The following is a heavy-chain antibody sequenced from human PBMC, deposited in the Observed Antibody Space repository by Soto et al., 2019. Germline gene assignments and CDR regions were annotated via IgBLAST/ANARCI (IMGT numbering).Heavy chain of an antibody. D-gene: IGHD5-18*01. CDR3: ARAGGYSYGSNWFDP. CDR2: TYYRSKWYN. CDR1: GDSVSSNSAA. J-gene: IGHJ5*02. V-gene: IGHV6-1*01. Sequence: PSQTLSLTCAISGDSVSSNSAAWNWTRQSPSRGLEWLGRTYYRSKWYNDYAVSVKSRITINPDTSKNQFSLQLNSVTPEDTAVYYCARAGGYSYGSNWFDPWGQGTLVTVSS.